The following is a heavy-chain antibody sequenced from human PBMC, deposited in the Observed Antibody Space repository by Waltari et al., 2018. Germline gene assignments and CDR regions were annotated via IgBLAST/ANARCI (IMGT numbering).Heavy chain of an antibody. V-gene: IGHV4-59*01. D-gene: IGHD2-21*01. CDR2: IYYRGST. J-gene: IGHJ4*02. CDR1: GGSISSYY. CDR3: ARGGAYCGGDCYPHLDY. Sequence: QVQLQESGPRLVKPSETLSLTCTVSGGSISSYYWTWIRQPPGKGLAWVGYIYYRGSTSYNPDLKSRGTVSVDTSKNQWSLKLSSVTAADTAVYYCARGGAYCGGDCYPHLDYWGQGTLVTVSS.